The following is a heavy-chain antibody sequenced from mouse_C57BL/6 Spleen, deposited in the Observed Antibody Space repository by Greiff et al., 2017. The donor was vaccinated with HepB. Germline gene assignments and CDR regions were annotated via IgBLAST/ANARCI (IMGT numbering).Heavy chain of an antibody. CDR2: IDPNCGGT. CDR1: GYTFTSYW. D-gene: IGHD2-5*01. CDR3: GRSMANYSNYEIGY. Sequence: QVQLQQPGAELVKPGASVKLSCKASGYTFTSYWMHWVTQRPGRGLEWIGRIDPNCGGTKYHEKFKSKATLTVDTHSSTADMQLSSLTSEDYAVYYCGRSMANYSNYEIGYWGQGTTLTVSS. V-gene: IGHV1-72*01. J-gene: IGHJ2*01.